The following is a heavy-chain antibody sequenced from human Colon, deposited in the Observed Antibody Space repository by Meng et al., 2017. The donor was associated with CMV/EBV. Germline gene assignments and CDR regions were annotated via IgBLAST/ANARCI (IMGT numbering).Heavy chain of an antibody. V-gene: IGHV3-20*04. D-gene: IGHD1-26*01. CDR2: VNWNGGST. Sequence: GGSLRLSCAASGFTFGDYGLNWVRQVPGKGLEWVAGVNWNGGSTHYADSVKGRFTVSRDNAKNSLYLQLHSLRGEDTAWYYCARAGWDSGNFYEWFDPWGQGTLVTVSS. J-gene: IGHJ5*02. CDR1: GFTFGDYG. CDR3: ARAGWDSGNFYEWFDP.